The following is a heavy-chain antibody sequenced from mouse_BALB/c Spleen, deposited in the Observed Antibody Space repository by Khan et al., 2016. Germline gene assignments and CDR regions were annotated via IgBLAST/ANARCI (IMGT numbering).Heavy chain of an antibody. CDR3: ASYDSSGSFFDY. J-gene: IGHJ2*01. CDR2: INYSGST. V-gene: IGHV3-8*02. CDR1: GDSITSGY. D-gene: IGHD3-2*01. Sequence: EVELVESGSSLVKPSQTLSLTCSVTGDSITSGYWNWIRKFPGNKLEYMGYINYSGSTYSNPSLKSRISITRDTSKNQYYLQLNSVTTEDTATYYCASYDSSGSFFDYWGQGTTLTVSS.